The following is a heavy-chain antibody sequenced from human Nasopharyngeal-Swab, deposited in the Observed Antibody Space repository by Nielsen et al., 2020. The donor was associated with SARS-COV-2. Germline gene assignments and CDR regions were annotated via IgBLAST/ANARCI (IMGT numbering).Heavy chain of an antibody. V-gene: IGHV3-20*04. CDR1: GFTLSNYC. J-gene: IGHJ3*02. Sequence: GESLKISCAASGFTLSNYCMNWVRQAPGKGLEWVSGINCNGSRTGYADSVKGRFTISRDNAKNSVYLQMNSLRGEDTAVYYCTRVDVHDAFDMWGQGTMVTVSS. CDR3: TRVDVHDAFDM. D-gene: IGHD3-16*01. CDR2: INCNGSRT.